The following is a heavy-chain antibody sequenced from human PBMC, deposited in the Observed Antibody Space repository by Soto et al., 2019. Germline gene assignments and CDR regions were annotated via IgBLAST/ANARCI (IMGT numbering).Heavy chain of an antibody. V-gene: IGHV1-18*01. Sequence: SVKVSCKASGYTFTNYGISWVRQAPGQGLEWMGWINPFDGSRMFAQSFQGRVTFTRDTSTSTVYMELSGLRSDDTAVYYCSRVDPGETSPFDHWGQGTLVTVSS. J-gene: IGHJ4*02. D-gene: IGHD3-10*01. CDR3: SRVDPGETSPFDH. CDR2: INPFDGSR. CDR1: GYTFTNYG.